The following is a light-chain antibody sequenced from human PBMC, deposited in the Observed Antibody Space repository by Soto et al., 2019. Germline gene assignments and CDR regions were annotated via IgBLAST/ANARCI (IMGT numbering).Light chain of an antibody. Sequence: QSALTQPASVSGSPGQSITISCTGTSSDVGNYNYVSWYQQHPGKAPKLIIFEVSNRPSGVSNRFSGAKSGNTASLTISGLKTEDEADYYCSSYTSISTVVFGGGTKLTVL. V-gene: IGLV2-14*01. CDR1: SSDVGNYNY. CDR3: SSYTSISTVV. J-gene: IGLJ2*01. CDR2: EVS.